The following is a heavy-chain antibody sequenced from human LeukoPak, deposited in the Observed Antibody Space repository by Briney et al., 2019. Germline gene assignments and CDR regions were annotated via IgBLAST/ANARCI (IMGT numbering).Heavy chain of an antibody. CDR2: INWNGGST. CDR3: ARAHRSGYCSSTSCSVYAFDI. J-gene: IGHJ3*02. Sequence: GGSLRLSXAASGFTFNDYGMSWVRQAPGKGLEWVSGINWNGGSTCYADSVKGRFTISRDNAKNSLYLQMNSLRAEDTALYYCARAHRSGYCSSTSCSVYAFDIWGQGTMVTVSS. V-gene: IGHV3-20*04. D-gene: IGHD2-2*01. CDR1: GFTFNDYG.